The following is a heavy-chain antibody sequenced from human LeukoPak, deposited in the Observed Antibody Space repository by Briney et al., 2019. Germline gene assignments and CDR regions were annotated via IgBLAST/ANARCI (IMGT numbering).Heavy chain of an antibody. CDR2: ISSSSSYI. D-gene: IGHD2-15*01. J-gene: IGHJ3*02. V-gene: IGHV3-21*01. CDR3: ARAKADIVVVVAAPGAFDI. Sequence: GGSLRLSCAASGFTFSSYSMNWVRQAPGKGLEWVSSISSSSSYIYYADSVKGRFTISRDNVKNSLYLQMNSLRAEDTAVYYCARAKADIVVVVAAPGAFDIWGQGTMVTVSS. CDR1: GFTFSSYS.